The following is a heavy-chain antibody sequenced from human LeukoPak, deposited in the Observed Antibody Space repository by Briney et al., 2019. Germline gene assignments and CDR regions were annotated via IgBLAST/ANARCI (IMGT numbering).Heavy chain of an antibody. V-gene: IGHV5-51*01. CDR1: GYSFTSYW. Sequence: GESLKISFKGSGYSFTSYWIGWVRQMPGKGLEWMGSIYPGDSYTRYSPSFQGQVTISADKSISTAYLQWSSLKASDTAMYYCARLKQQLVRGYDAFDIWGQGTMVTVSS. J-gene: IGHJ3*02. CDR2: IYPGDSYT. D-gene: IGHD6-13*01. CDR3: ARLKQQLVRGYDAFDI.